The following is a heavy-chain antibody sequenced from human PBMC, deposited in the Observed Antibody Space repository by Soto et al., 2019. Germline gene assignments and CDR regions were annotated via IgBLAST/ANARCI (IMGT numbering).Heavy chain of an antibody. J-gene: IGHJ6*02. V-gene: IGHV2-26*01. D-gene: IGHD3-9*01. Sequence: SGPTLVNPTETLTLTCTVSGFSLTTFKMCVSWIRHPPGKALEWLAHIFSDNERSYSTSLQGRLTISKDTSGSQVVLSMTNVDPVDTATYYCARMKVDSYQFYYAMDVWGQGTTVTVSS. CDR2: IFSDNER. CDR3: ARMKVDSYQFYYAMDV. CDR1: GFSLTTFKMC.